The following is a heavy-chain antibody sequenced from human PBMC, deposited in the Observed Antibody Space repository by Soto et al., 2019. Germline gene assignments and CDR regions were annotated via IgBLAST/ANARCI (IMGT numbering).Heavy chain of an antibody. V-gene: IGHV3-30*18. J-gene: IGHJ4*02. CDR3: AKGSPSYCGGDCYSLIDY. D-gene: IGHD2-21*02. CDR1: GFTFSSYG. CDR2: ISYDGSNK. Sequence: LRLSCAASGFTFSSYGMHWVRQAPGKGLEWVAVISYDGSNKYYADSVKGRLTISRDNSKNTLYLQMNSLRAEDTAVYYCAKGSPSYCGGDCYSLIDYWGQGTLVTVSS.